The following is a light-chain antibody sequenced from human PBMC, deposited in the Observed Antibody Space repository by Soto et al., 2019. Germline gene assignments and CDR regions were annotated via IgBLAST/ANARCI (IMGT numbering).Light chain of an antibody. CDR1: QSISSY. J-gene: IGKJ5*01. CDR2: AAS. CDR3: QQSYSTSIT. V-gene: IGKV1-39*01. Sequence: DIQMTQSPSSLSASVGDRVTITCRASQSISSYLNWYQQKPGKAPKLRIYAASSLQRGVPSRFSGSGSGTDFTLTISSLQPVDFATYYCQQSYSTSITFGQGTRLEIK.